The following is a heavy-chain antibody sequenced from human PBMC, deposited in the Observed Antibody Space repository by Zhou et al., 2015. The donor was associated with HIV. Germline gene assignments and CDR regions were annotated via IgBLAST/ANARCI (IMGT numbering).Heavy chain of an antibody. CDR3: ARGVTISTYGMDV. Sequence: QVQLVQSGAEVKKPGSSVKVSCKASGGTFSSYTISWVRQAPGQGLEWMGRIIPILGIANYAQKFQGRVTITADKSTSTAYMELSSLRSEDTAVYYCARGVTISTYGMDVWGQGTTVTVSS. V-gene: IGHV1-69*02. D-gene: IGHD3-3*01. J-gene: IGHJ6*02. CDR1: GGTFSSYT. CDR2: IIPILGIA.